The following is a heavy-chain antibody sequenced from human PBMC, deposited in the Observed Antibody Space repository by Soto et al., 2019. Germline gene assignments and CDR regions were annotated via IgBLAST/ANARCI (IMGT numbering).Heavy chain of an antibody. J-gene: IGHJ4*02. V-gene: IGHV4-30-4*01. CDR3: ARDGPGYDSGRIAY. D-gene: IGHD6-19*01. CDR2: ISHSGRP. CDR1: GGTISNAEYY. Sequence: SVTLSLTWTVSGGTISNAEYYGSWNRQPPGKGLEWIGYISHSGRPDYNPSLKSRFTISVDTSKNQFSLKLSSVTVADTAVYYCARDGPGYDSGRIAYSAQGILVTV.